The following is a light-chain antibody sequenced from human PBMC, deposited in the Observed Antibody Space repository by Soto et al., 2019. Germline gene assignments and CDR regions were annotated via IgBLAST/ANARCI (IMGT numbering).Light chain of an antibody. J-gene: IGLJ1*01. CDR1: SSNVAINP. CDR3: EAWDETLDGLYV. CDR2: ETD. V-gene: IGLV1-44*01. Sequence: QAVVTQPPSVSGTPGQRVTISCSGSSSNVAINPVNWYQHLPGAAPRLLIYETDRRSSGVPDRFSASKSGTSASLAISGLTSEDEADYYCEAWDETLDGLYVFGTGTKLTVL.